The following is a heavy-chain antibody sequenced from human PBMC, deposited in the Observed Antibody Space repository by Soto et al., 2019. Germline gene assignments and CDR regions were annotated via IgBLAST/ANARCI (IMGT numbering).Heavy chain of an antibody. J-gene: IGHJ4*02. D-gene: IGHD2-15*01. CDR1: GFTFSSYA. V-gene: IGHV3-23*01. CDR2: ISGSGGST. CDR3: ARDLGDIVVVVAANGAY. Sequence: VQLLESGGGLVQPGGSLRLSCAASGFTFSSYAMSWVRQAPGKGLEWVSAISGSGGSTYYADSVKGRFTISRDNSKNTLYLQMNSLRAEDTAVYYCARDLGDIVVVVAANGAYWGQGTLVTVSS.